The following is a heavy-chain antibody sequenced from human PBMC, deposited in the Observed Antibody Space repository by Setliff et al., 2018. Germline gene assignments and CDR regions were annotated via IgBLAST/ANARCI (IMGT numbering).Heavy chain of an antibody. CDR1: GYTFTGYY. D-gene: IGHD4-4*01. Sequence: WASVKVSCKASGYTFTGYYMHWVRQAPGQGLEWMGWINPNSGGTNYAQKFQGRVTITADESTTTVYMELSSLTSEDTAMYYCARDPRDVYRRGGDCWGPGTLVTVSS. CDR3: ARDPRDVYRRGGDC. J-gene: IGHJ4*02. CDR2: INPNSGGT. V-gene: IGHV1-2*02.